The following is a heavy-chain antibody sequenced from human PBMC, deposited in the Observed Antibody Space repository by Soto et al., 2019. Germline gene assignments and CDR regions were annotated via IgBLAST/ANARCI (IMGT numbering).Heavy chain of an antibody. CDR3: ARDHKEYIVVVPAAIGGPYVDL. Sequence: QVQLVQSGAEVKKPGASVKVSCKASGYTFTSYGISWVRQAPGQGLEWMGWISAYNGNTNYAHKLQGRVTMTTDTSTSTAYMELRSLRSDDTAVYYCARDHKEYIVVVPAAIGGPYVDLWGKGTTVTVAS. CDR2: ISAYNGNT. D-gene: IGHD2-2*01. J-gene: IGHJ6*04. V-gene: IGHV1-18*01. CDR1: GYTFTSYG.